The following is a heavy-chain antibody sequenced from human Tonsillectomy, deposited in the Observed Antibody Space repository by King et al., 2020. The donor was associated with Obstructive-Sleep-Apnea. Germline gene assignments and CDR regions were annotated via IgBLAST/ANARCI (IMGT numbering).Heavy chain of an antibody. V-gene: IGHV1-8*02. CDR1: GYIFTSHD. Sequence: VQLVQSGAEVKRPGASVKVSCKASGYIFTSHDINWVRQATGHGLEWMGWMNPNSGSAGFSRKVQGIVTMSRDTSISTAYMELSSLRSEDSARYYCARVLGYCSSTTWGGVDYWGQGTLVTVSS. CDR2: MNPNSGSA. J-gene: IGHJ4*02. D-gene: IGHD2-2*01. CDR3: ARVLGYCSSTTWGGVDY.